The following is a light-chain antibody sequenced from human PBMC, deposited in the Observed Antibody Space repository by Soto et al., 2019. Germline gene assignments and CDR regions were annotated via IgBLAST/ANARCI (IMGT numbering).Light chain of an antibody. CDR1: RSNIGAGYA. CDR2: GNS. J-gene: IGLJ1*01. Sequence: QSVLTQPPSVSGAPGQRVTISCTGSRSNIGAGYAVHWYQQLPGTAPKLLIYGNSNRPSGVPDRFSGSKSGTSASLAITGLQAEDEADYYCQSYDSSLSGSCVFGTGTKLTVL. CDR3: QSYDSSLSGSCV. V-gene: IGLV1-40*01.